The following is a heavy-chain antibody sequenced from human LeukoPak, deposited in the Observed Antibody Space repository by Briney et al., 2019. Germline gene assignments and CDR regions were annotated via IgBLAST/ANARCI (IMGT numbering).Heavy chain of an antibody. CDR1: GYTFTGYG. J-gene: IGHJ6*03. CDR2: ISTYNGNS. CDR3: ARGSRDSGYDHYYYYYMDV. V-gene: IGHV1-18*01. D-gene: IGHD5-12*01. Sequence: ASVKVSCKASGYTFTGYGITWVRQAPGQGLEWMGWISTYNGNSNYAQKLQGRVTMTTDTSTSTAYMELRSLRSDDTAVYYCARGSRDSGYDHYYYYYMDVWGKGTTVTVSS.